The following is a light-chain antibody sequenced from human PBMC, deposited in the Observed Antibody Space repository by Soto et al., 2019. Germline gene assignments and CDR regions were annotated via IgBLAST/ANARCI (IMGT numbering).Light chain of an antibody. Sequence: SYALTQPSSVSVSPGQTARITCSGDVLAKKYARWFQQKPGQAPVLVIYKDSERPSGIPERFSGSSSGTTVTLTISGAQVEDEADYHCYSAADNNPVFGGGTKLTVL. CDR3: YSAADNNPV. CDR1: VLAKKY. CDR2: KDS. V-gene: IGLV3-27*01. J-gene: IGLJ3*02.